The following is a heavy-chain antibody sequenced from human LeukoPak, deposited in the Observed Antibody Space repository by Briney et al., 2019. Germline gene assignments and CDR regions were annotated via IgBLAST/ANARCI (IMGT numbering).Heavy chain of an antibody. D-gene: IGHD3-10*01. J-gene: IGHJ6*02. CDR3: ARGGTMVRGVISYYYYGMDV. V-gene: IGHV1-2*04. Sequence: ASVKVSCKASGYTFTGYYMHWVRQAPGQGLEWMGWINPNSGGTNYAQKFQGWVTMTRDTSISTAYMELSRLRSDDTAVYYCARGGTMVRGVISYYYYGMDVWGQGTTVTVSS. CDR1: GYTFTGYY. CDR2: INPNSGGT.